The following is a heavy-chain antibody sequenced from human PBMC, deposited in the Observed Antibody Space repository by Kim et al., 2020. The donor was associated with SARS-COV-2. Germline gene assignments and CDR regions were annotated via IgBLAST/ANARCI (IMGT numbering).Heavy chain of an antibody. D-gene: IGHD2-2*01. Sequence: STYSNPSLKSRVTISVDRSKNQFSLKLSSVTAADTAVYYCARCSSTYFDYWGQGTLVTVSS. CDR3: ARCSSTYFDY. V-gene: IGHV4-30-2*01. CDR2: ST. J-gene: IGHJ4*02.